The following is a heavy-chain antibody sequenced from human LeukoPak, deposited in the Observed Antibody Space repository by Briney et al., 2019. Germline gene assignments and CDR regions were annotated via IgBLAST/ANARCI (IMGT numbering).Heavy chain of an antibody. CDR1: GFTFSSYA. Sequence: GGSLRLSCAASGFTFSSYAMSWVRQAPGKGLEWVSAISGSGGSTYYADSVKGRFTISRDNSKNTLYLQINSLRAEDTAVYYCAKDGYSNSSGGFDYWGQGTLVTVSS. CDR3: AKDGYSNSSGGFDY. D-gene: IGHD6-6*01. J-gene: IGHJ4*02. V-gene: IGHV3-23*01. CDR2: ISGSGGST.